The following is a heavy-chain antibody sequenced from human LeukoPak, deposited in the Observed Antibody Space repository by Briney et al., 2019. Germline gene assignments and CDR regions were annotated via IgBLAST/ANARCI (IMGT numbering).Heavy chain of an antibody. J-gene: IGHJ4*02. D-gene: IGHD2-2*01. V-gene: IGHV4-34*01. CDR3: ARARATEKDIVVVPAAPRPSYYFDY. CDR1: GGSFSGYY. CDR2: INHSGST. Sequence: SETLSLTCAVYGGSFSGYYWSWIRQPPGKGLEWIGEINHSGSTNYNPSLKSRVTISVDTSKNQFSLKLSSVTAADTAVYYCARARATEKDIVVVPAAPRPSYYFDYWGQGTLVTVSS.